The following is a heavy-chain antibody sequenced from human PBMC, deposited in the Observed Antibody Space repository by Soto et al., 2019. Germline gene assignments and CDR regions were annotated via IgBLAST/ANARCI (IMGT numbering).Heavy chain of an antibody. CDR1: GGSISSSSYY. CDR2: ISGSGGST. J-gene: IGHJ4*01. Sequence: ETLSLTCTVSGGSISSSSYYWGWIRQAPGKGLEWVSAISGSGGSTYYADSVKGRFTISRDNSKNTLYLQMNSLSAEDTAVYYCARDRKVWQYWGHGTLVTVSS. V-gene: IGHV3-23*01. CDR3: ARDRKVWQY. D-gene: IGHD6-13*01.